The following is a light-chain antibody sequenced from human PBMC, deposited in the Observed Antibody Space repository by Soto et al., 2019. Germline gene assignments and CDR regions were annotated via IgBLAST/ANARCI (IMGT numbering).Light chain of an antibody. Sequence: DIVMTQSPDSLAVSLGERATINCKSSQSVLYSSNNKNYLAWYQQKPGQPPKLLIYWDSTRESGVPDRFSGSGSGTDFTLPISSLQAEDVAVYYCQQYYSTPLTFGPGTKVDIK. CDR3: QQYYSTPLT. CDR2: WDS. J-gene: IGKJ3*01. V-gene: IGKV4-1*01. CDR1: QSVLYSSNNKNY.